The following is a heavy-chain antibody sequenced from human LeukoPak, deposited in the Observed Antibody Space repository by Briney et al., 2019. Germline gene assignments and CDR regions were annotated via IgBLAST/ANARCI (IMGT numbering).Heavy chain of an antibody. CDR1: GYTLTDYY. J-gene: IGHJ5*02. CDR3: ARGRATVTTVFGWFDP. V-gene: IGHV1-2*02. CDR2: INPNSGST. D-gene: IGHD4-17*01. Sequence: ASVKVSCKASGYTLTDYYMYWVRQAPGQGLEWMGWINPNSGSTNYAQKFQGRVTMTRDTSFSTAYMELSRLTSDDTAVYYCARGRATVTTVFGWFDPWGQGTLVTVSS.